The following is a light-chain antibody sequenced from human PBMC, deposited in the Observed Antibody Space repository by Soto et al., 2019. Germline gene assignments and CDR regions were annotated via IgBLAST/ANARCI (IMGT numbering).Light chain of an antibody. Sequence: QLNQSQSSLSASVGNRVTITCRASQGISSYLAWYQQKPGKAPKLLIYAASSLRSGVPSRFSGSGYGTEFSLSIQSLQSEDFAVYFCQQYNDWPITFGQGTRLEIK. J-gene: IGKJ5*01. CDR3: QQYNDWPIT. V-gene: IGKV1-9*01. CDR1: QGISSY. CDR2: AAS.